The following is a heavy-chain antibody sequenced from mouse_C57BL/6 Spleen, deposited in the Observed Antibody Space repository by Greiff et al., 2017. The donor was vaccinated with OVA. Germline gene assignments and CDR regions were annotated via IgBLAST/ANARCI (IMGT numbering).Heavy chain of an antibody. CDR3: ARSPYYYGSSYGYFDV. V-gene: IGHV1-54*01. CDR1: GYAFTNYL. Sequence: QVQLQQSGAELVRPGTSVKVSCKASGYAFTNYLIEWVKQRPGQGLEWIGVINPGSGGTNYNEKLKGKATLTADKSSSTAYMQLSSLTSEDSAVYFCARSPYYYGSSYGYFDVWGTGTTVTVSS. J-gene: IGHJ1*03. D-gene: IGHD1-1*01. CDR2: INPGSGGT.